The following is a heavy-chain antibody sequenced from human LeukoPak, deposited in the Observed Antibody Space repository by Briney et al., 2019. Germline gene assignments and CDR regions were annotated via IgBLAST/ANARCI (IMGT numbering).Heavy chain of an antibody. D-gene: IGHD3-3*01. CDR2: INHSGST. CDR1: GGSFSGYY. V-gene: IGHV4-34*01. J-gene: IGHJ4*02. CDR3: ARSVLRFLEWSRYFDY. Sequence: SETLSLTCAVYGGSFSGYYWSWIRQPPGKGLEWIGEINHSGSTNYNPSLKSRVTISVDTSKNRFSLKLSSVTAADTAVYYCARSVLRFLEWSRYFDYWGQGTLVTVSS.